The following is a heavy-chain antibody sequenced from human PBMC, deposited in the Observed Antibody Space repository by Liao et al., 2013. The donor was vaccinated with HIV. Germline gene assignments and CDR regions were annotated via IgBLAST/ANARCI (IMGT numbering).Heavy chain of an antibody. CDR2: IYTSGST. V-gene: IGHV4-4*07. Sequence: QVQLQESGPGLVKPSETLSLTCTVSGGSISSYYWSWIRQPAGKGLEWIGRIYTSGSTNYNPSLKSRVTISIDTSKNQFSLKLSSVTAADTAVYYCARVPGSWLAGSSGRPHFCYYMDVWGKGDHGHRLL. D-gene: IGHD3-22*01. CDR1: GGSISSYY. J-gene: IGHJ6*03. CDR3: ARVPGSWLAGSSGRPHFCYYMDV.